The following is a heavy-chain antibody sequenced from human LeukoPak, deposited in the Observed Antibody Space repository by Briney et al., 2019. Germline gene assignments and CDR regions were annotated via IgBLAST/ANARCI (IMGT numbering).Heavy chain of an antibody. CDR3: ARELGSYEGGYYGMDV. CDR1: GFAVGSNY. CDR2: IYSGGAI. Sequence: GGSLRLSCVASGFAVGSNYMSWVRQAPGKGLEWVSLIYSGGAIRYADSVKGRFTISRDNAKNSLYLQMNSLRAEDTALYYCARELGSYEGGYYGMDVWGQGTTVTVSS. D-gene: IGHD1-26*01. J-gene: IGHJ6*02. V-gene: IGHV3-53*01.